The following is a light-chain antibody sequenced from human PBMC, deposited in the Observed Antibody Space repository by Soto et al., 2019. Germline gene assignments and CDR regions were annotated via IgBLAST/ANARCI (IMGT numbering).Light chain of an antibody. J-gene: IGKJ2*01. V-gene: IGKV1-9*01. CDR3: QQHNNYPRT. CDR2: AAS. CDR1: QGISSY. Sequence: DIQLTQSPSFLSASVGDRVTITCRASQGISSYLAWYQQKPGKAPKLLIYAASTLQSGVPSRFSGSGSGTEFTLTISSLRPEDFATYYCQQHNNYPRTFGQGTKLEIK.